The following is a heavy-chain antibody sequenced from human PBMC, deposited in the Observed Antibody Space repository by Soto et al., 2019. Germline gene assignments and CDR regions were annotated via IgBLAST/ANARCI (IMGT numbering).Heavy chain of an antibody. D-gene: IGHD5-12*01. V-gene: IGHV1-69*02. CDR2: IVPILGRA. CDR3: ATTWHREYSGYDFRRHWYFDL. CDR1: GGTFSSYT. Sequence: QVQLVQSGAEVKKPGSSVKVSCKASGGTFSSYTIGWVRQAPGQGLEWMGRIVPILGRANYAQQFQGRVTITADTSTSTAYMELSSLISEDTAVYYCATTWHREYSGYDFRRHWYFDLGGPGTLVTVSS. J-gene: IGHJ2*01.